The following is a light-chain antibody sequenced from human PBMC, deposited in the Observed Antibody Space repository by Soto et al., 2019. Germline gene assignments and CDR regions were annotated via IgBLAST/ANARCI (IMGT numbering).Light chain of an antibody. CDR3: QQYNRHAPCT. CDR1: QGIXTW. CDR2: MES. V-gene: IGKV1-5*03. J-gene: IGKJ1*01. Sequence: RLTQSASTLSASVGDSVTIACRASQGIXTWLAWYEPKPGKAPQVLISMESTLENGVPSRFRGSGSGREFTLTISSLKPDDFATYYCQQYNRHAPCTFGQGTKVDI.